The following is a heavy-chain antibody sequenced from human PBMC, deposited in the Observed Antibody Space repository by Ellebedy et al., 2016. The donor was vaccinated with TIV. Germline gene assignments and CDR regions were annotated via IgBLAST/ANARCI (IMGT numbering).Heavy chain of an antibody. Sequence: SETLSLTXTVSGGSISSGGYYWSWIRQHPGKGLEWIGYIYYSGSTYYNPSLKSRVTISVDTSKNQFSLKLSSVTAADTAVYYCARDSPRARPYYGMDVWGQGTTVTVSS. CDR1: GGSISSGGYY. CDR2: IYYSGST. J-gene: IGHJ6*02. CDR3: ARDSPRARPYYGMDV. V-gene: IGHV4-30-4*08. D-gene: IGHD6-6*01.